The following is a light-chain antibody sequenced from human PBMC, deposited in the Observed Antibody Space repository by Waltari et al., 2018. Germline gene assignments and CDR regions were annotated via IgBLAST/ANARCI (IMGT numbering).Light chain of an antibody. J-gene: IGKJ1*01. CDR3: QQYNNWPGT. CDR2: PAS. V-gene: IGKV3-15*01. Sequence: ILMTQSPATLSVSPGERATVTCRASQSVGSNLAWYQHKPGQSPRLLIYPASTTAAGIPARFSGSGSGTEFTLTISSLQSEDFAIYYCQQYNNWPGTFGQGTRVEIK. CDR1: QSVGSN.